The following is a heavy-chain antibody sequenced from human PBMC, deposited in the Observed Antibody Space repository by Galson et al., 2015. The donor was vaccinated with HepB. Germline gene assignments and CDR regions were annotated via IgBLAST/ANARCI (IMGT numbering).Heavy chain of an antibody. V-gene: IGHV6-1*01. D-gene: IGHD4-23*01. CDR3: ARDAPGGETIYDY. Sequence: CAISGDSVSSDSAAWNWIRQSPSRGLEWLGRTYYRSQWFYDYGLSVKSRITISADTSKNQFSLQLRSVSPEDTAVYYCARDAPGGETIYDYWGQGTLVTVSS. CDR2: TYYRSQWFY. CDR1: GDSVSSDSAA. J-gene: IGHJ4*02.